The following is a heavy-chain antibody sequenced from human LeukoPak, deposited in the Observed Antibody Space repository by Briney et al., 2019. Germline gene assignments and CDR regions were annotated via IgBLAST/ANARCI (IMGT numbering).Heavy chain of an antibody. V-gene: IGHV3-33*01. D-gene: IGHD5-18*01. Sequence: HPGGSLRLSCAASGFTFSSYGMHWVRQAPGKGLEWVAVIWYDGSNKYYADSVKGRFTISRDNSKNTLYLQMNSLRAEDTAVYYCARSTAMVNFDYWGQGTLVIVSS. CDR1: GFTFSSYG. CDR2: IWYDGSNK. J-gene: IGHJ4*02. CDR3: ARSTAMVNFDY.